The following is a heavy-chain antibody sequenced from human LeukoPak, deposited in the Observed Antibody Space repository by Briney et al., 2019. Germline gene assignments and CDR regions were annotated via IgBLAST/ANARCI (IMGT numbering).Heavy chain of an antibody. CDR1: GGSISNYY. CDR2: ISYSGST. Sequence: DPSETLSLTCTVSGGSISNYYWNWIRQPPGKGLEWTGDISYSGSTNYNPSLKSRVTILVDTSKNQLSLKLSSLTGADTAVYYCARDYRTQYYYYGMDVWGQGITVTVSS. V-gene: IGHV4-59*01. CDR3: ARDYRTQYYYYGMDV. D-gene: IGHD4-11*01. J-gene: IGHJ6*02.